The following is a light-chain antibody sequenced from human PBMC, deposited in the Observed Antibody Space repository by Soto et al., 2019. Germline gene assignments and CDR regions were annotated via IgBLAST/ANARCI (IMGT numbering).Light chain of an antibody. CDR1: SSNIGGYNY. Sequence: QSVLTQPPSVSAAPGQRVTTSCSGSSSNIGGYNYVSWYQQHPGKAPKLIIFEVSNRPSGVSVRFSGSKSGNTASLTISGLQAEDEADFYCSSYATSSTLPYVFGTGTKVTVL. J-gene: IGLJ1*01. CDR3: SSYATSSTLPYV. V-gene: IGLV2-14*01. CDR2: EVS.